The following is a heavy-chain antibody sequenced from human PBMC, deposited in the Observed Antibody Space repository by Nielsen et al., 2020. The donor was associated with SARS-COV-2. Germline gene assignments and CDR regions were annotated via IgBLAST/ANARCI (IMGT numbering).Heavy chain of an antibody. J-gene: IGHJ4*02. D-gene: IGHD1-26*01. Sequence: GGSLRLSCAASGFTFDDYAMHWVRQAPGKGLEWVSGISWNSGSIGYADSVKGRFTISRDNSKNTLYLQMNSLRAEDTAVYYCARDIGIVGATTGDYWGPGNPGHRLL. CDR2: ISWNSGSI. CDR1: GFTFDDYA. V-gene: IGHV3-9*01. CDR3: ARDIGIVGATTGDY.